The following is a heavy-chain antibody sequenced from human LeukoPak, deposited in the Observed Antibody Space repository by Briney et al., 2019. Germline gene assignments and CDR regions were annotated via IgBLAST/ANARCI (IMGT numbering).Heavy chain of an antibody. Sequence: PGGSLRLSCAASGFIFNDYYMSWIRQAPGKGLEWVSYISSSGSIIYYADSVKGRFTISRDNAKNTLYLQMNSLRVEDTAVYYCARDYRCSSTSCKDRTFDYWGQGTLVTVSS. CDR3: ARDYRCSSTSCKDRTFDY. CDR1: GFIFNDYY. CDR2: ISSSGSII. V-gene: IGHV3-11*01. D-gene: IGHD2-2*01. J-gene: IGHJ4*02.